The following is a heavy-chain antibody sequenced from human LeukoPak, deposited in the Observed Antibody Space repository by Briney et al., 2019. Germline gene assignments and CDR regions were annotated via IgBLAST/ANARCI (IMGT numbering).Heavy chain of an antibody. V-gene: IGHV3-23*01. J-gene: IGHJ4*02. CDR3: AKIPLPNIAVAGTVDY. D-gene: IGHD6-19*01. CDR2: ISGSGGST. CDR1: GLTFSSYA. Sequence: GGSLRLSCAASGLTFSSYAMSWVRQAPGKGLEWVSAISGSGGSTYYADSVKGRFTISRDNSKNTLYLQMNSLRAEDTAVYYCAKIPLPNIAVAGTVDYWGQGTLVTVSS.